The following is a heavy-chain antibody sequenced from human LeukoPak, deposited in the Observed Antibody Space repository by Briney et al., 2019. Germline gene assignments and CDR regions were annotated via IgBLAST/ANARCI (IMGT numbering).Heavy chain of an antibody. Sequence: SETLSLTCAVYGGSFSGYYWSWIRQPPGKGPEWIGEINHSGSTNYNPSLKSRVTISVDTSKNQFSLKLSSVTAADTAVYYCARGGGSYSHDYWGQGTLVTVSS. CDR1: GGSFSGYY. V-gene: IGHV4-34*01. CDR3: ARGGGSYSHDY. J-gene: IGHJ4*02. CDR2: INHSGST. D-gene: IGHD3-10*01.